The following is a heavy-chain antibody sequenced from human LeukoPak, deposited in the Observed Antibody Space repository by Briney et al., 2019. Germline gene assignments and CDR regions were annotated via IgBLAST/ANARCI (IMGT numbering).Heavy chain of an antibody. D-gene: IGHD3-9*01. V-gene: IGHV4-59*01. J-gene: IGHJ6*02. Sequence: SETLSLTCTVSGGSISSYYWSWIRQPPGKGLEWIGYIYYSGSTNYNPSLKSRVTISVDTSKNQFSLKLSSVTAADTAVYYCARAYDIHGMDVWGQGTTVTVSS. CDR3: ARAYDIHGMDV. CDR2: IYYSGST. CDR1: GGSISSYY.